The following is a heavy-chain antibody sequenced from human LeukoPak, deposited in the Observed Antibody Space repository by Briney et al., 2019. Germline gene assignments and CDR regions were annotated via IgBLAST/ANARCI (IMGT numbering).Heavy chain of an antibody. CDR3: ARGDGGDQGYFQD. CDR1: GFTVSSNY. Sequence: GGSLRLSCAASGFTVSSNYMSWVRQAPGKGLEWVANINQGGNVQHYVDSVKGRFTISRDNAENSLNLHMNSLRADDTAVYYCARGDGGDQGYFQDWGQGTLVTVSS. J-gene: IGHJ1*01. V-gene: IGHV3-7*04. CDR2: INQGGNVQ. D-gene: IGHD4-23*01.